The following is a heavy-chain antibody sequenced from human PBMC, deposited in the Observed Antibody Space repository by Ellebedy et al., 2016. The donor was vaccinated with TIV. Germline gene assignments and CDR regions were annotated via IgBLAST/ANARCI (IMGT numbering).Heavy chain of an antibody. CDR1: GGSISSSSYY. D-gene: IGHD3-3*01. V-gene: IGHV4-39*01. Sequence: GSLRLXCTVSGGSISSSSYYWGWIRQPPGKGLEWIGSIYYSGSTYYNPSLKSRVTISVDTSKNQFSLKLSSVTAADTAVYYCARQGPHPFFGMDVWGQGTTVTVSS. CDR3: ARQGPHPFFGMDV. J-gene: IGHJ6*02. CDR2: IYYSGST.